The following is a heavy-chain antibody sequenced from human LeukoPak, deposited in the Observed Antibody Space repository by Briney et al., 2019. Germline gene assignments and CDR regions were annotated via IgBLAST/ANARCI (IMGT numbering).Heavy chain of an antibody. Sequence: GGSLRLSCAAAGFTFSNYWINWVRQAPGKGLEWVANMNEYGSEKYYVDSVRGRFTISRDNAENSLFLHMNSLRVEDTAVYHCARVLYGSRVNVIDSWGPGTLVTVSS. J-gene: IGHJ4*02. V-gene: IGHV3-7*04. CDR1: GFTFSNYW. D-gene: IGHD2-2*01. CDR3: ARVLYGSRVNVIDS. CDR2: MNEYGSEK.